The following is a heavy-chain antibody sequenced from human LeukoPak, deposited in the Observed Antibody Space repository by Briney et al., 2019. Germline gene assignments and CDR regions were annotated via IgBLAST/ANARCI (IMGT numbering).Heavy chain of an antibody. CDR2: MYTSGST. J-gene: IGHJ4*02. D-gene: IGHD3-9*01. CDR1: GDSSSSYY. Sequence: PSETLSLTCTVSGDSSSSYYWTWIRQPAGKGLEWIGRMYTSGSTDYNPSLKSRVSMSVDTSKSQFSLRLSSVTAADTAVYFCARGRLRYFDWYFDYWGQGTLVTVSS. V-gene: IGHV4-4*07. CDR3: ARGRLRYFDWYFDY.